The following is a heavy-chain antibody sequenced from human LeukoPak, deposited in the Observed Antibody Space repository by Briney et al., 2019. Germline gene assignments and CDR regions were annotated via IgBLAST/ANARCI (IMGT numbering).Heavy chain of an antibody. V-gene: IGHV4-31*03. Sequence: SQTLSLTCTVSGGSISSGGYSWSWISQHPGKGLEWIGYIYYSGSTYYYPSLKSRVTISVDTSKNQFSLKLSSVTAADTAVYYCAREGLGSGAQVDYWGQGTLVTVSS. CDR3: AREGLGSGAQVDY. D-gene: IGHD3-10*01. J-gene: IGHJ4*02. CDR1: GGSISSGGYS. CDR2: IYYSGST.